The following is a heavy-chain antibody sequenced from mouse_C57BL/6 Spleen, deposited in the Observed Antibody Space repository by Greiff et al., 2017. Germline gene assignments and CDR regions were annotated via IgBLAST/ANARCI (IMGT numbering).Heavy chain of an antibody. J-gene: IGHJ4*01. V-gene: IGHV1-15*01. Sequence: VQLQQSGAELVRPGASVTLSCKASGYTFTDYEMHWVKQTPVHGLEWIGAIDPETGGTAYNRKFKGKAILTADKSSSTAYMELRSLTSEDSAVYYGTRRGTTVVGYAMDDWGQGTSVTVSS. CDR2: IDPETGGT. CDR1: GYTFTDYE. CDR3: TRRGTTVVGYAMDD. D-gene: IGHD1-1*01.